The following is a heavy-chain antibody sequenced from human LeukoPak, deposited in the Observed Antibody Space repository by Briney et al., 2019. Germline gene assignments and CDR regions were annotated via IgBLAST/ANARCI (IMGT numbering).Heavy chain of an antibody. J-gene: IGHJ5*02. D-gene: IGHD1-26*01. V-gene: IGHV6-1*01. Sequence: SQTLSLTCAISGDIFSSNSAAGDWSRQSRTRGFEWLGRTYYRYKLYSDYARSVRNRIAIKPEKTKNQCSLKVNSLTPEDTAVYYCARDLSGVVGATRAWFDPWGQGTLVTVSS. CDR3: ARDLSGVVGATRAWFDP. CDR2: TYYRYKLYS. CDR1: GDIFSSNSAA.